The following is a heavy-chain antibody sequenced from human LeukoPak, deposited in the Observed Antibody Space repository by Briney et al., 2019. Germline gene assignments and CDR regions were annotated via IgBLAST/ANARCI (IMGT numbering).Heavy chain of an antibody. J-gene: IGHJ4*02. CDR2: ISGSGGST. CDR3: AKDHSSGWYTAPGYFDY. D-gene: IGHD6-19*01. Sequence: PGGSLRLSCAASGFTFSSYAMSCVRQAPGKGLEWVSAISGSGGSTYYEDSVKGRFTISRDNSKNTLYLQMNSLRAEDTAVYYCAKDHSSGWYTAPGYFDYWGQGTLVTVSS. CDR1: GFTFSSYA. V-gene: IGHV3-23*01.